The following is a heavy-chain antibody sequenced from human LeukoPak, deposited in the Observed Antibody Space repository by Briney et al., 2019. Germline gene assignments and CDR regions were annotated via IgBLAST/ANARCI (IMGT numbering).Heavy chain of an antibody. Sequence: GRSLRLSCAASGFTFSSYGMHWVRQAPGKGLEWVAVIWYDGSNKYYADSVKGRFTISRDNSKNTLYLQMNSLRAEDTAVYCCASSAAAALAPWGQGTLVTVSS. J-gene: IGHJ5*02. CDR3: ASSAAAALAP. D-gene: IGHD6-13*01. V-gene: IGHV3-33*01. CDR1: GFTFSSYG. CDR2: IWYDGSNK.